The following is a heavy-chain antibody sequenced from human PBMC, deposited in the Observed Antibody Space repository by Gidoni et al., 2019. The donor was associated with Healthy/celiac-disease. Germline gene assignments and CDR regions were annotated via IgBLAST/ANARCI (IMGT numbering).Heavy chain of an antibody. D-gene: IGHD1-26*01. V-gene: IGHV3-9*01. J-gene: IGHJ4*02. Sequence: EVQLVESGGGLVQPGRSLRLSCAAYGFTFDDYAMHWVRQAPGKGLEWVSGISWNSGSIGYADSVKGRFTISRDNAKNSLYLQMNSLRAEDTALYYCAKLRGSGGYWGQGTLVTVSS. CDR1: GFTFDDYA. CDR3: AKLRGSGGY. CDR2: ISWNSGSI.